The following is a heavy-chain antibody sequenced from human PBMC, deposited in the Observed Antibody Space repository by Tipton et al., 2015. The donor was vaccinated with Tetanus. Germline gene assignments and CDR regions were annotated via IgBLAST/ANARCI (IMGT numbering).Heavy chain of an antibody. D-gene: IGHD2-8*01. CDR3: VRRSLLNYGLDV. V-gene: IGHV3-74*03. CDR1: GFIFSSYT. J-gene: IGHJ6*02. CDR2: LNGEGRST. Sequence: GSLRLSCEVSGFIFSSYTMNWVRQVPGKGLVWVARLNGEGRSTTYADSVKGRFTITRDNAKNTLHLQMSSLRAEDAGIYYCVRRSLLNYGLDVWGPGTTVTVSS.